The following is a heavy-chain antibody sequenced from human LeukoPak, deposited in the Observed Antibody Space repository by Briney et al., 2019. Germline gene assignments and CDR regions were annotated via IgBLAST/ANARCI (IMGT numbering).Heavy chain of an antibody. CDR2: IYPGDSDT. CDR3: ARYGVGATTRSRRGYYFDY. CDR1: GYSFTSYW. V-gene: IGHV5-51*01. Sequence: GESLKIFCKGSGYSFTSYWIGWVRQMPGKGLEWMGGIYPGDSDTRYSPSFQGQVTISADKSISTAYLQWSSLKASDTAMYYCARYGVGATTRSRRGYYFDYWGQGTLVTVSS. J-gene: IGHJ4*02. D-gene: IGHD1-26*01.